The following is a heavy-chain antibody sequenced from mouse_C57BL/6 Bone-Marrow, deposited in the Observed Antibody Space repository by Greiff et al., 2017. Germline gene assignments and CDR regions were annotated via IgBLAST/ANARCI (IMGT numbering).Heavy chain of an antibody. D-gene: IGHD2-5*01. CDR2: ISDGGSYT. J-gene: IGHJ2*01. CDR1: GFTFSSYA. CDR3: ARSYYYSNYVDY. V-gene: IGHV5-4*03. Sequence: DVMLVESGGGLVKPGGSLKLSCAASGFTFSSYAMSWVRQTPEKRLEWVETISDGGSYTDYPDNVKGRFTISRDNSKNDQYLQMSHLKSEDTAMYYCARSYYYSNYVDYWGQGTTLTVSS.